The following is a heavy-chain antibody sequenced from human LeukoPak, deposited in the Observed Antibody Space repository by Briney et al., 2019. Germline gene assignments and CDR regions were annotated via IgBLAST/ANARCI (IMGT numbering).Heavy chain of an antibody. CDR2: ISGSGGST. CDR3: AANYYGSGRATINFDY. V-gene: IGHV3-23*01. CDR1: GFTFSSYA. Sequence: GGSLRLSCAASGFTFSSYAMSWVRQAPGKGLEWVSAISGSGGSTYYADSVKGRFTISRDNSKNTLYLQMNSLRAEDTAVYYCAANYYGSGRATINFDYWGQGTLVTVSS. J-gene: IGHJ4*02. D-gene: IGHD3-10*01.